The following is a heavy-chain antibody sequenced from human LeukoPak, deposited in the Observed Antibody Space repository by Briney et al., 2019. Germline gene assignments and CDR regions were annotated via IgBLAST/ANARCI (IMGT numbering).Heavy chain of an antibody. Sequence: GGSLRLSCAASGFTFSSYAMSWVRQAPGKGLEWVSAISGSGGSTYYADSVKGRFTISRDNSRDTLYLQMNSLRAEDTAVYYCAKGYYDYVWGSYYFDYWGQGTLVTASS. CDR3: AKGYYDYVWGSYYFDY. V-gene: IGHV3-23*01. D-gene: IGHD3-16*01. CDR1: GFTFSSYA. J-gene: IGHJ4*02. CDR2: ISGSGGST.